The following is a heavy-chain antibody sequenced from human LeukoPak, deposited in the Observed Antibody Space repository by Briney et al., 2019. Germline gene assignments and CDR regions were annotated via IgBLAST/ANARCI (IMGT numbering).Heavy chain of an antibody. CDR1: GFTFSSYG. CDR3: ASRPMVRGRTFDY. D-gene: IGHD3-10*01. CDR2: IRYDGSNK. V-gene: IGHV3-30*02. J-gene: IGHJ4*02. Sequence: GGSLRLSCAASGFTFSSYGMHWVRQAPGKGLEWVAFIRYDGSNKYYADSVKGRFTISRDNSKNTLYLQMNSLRAEDTAVYYCASRPMVRGRTFDYWGQGTLVTVSS.